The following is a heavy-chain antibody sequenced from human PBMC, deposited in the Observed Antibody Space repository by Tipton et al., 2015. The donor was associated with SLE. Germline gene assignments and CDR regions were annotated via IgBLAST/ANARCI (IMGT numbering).Heavy chain of an antibody. J-gene: IGHJ4*02. CDR1: GGSFSGYY. CDR3: ARHPHIAAAGTGDY. V-gene: IGHV4-34*01. Sequence: TLSLTCAVSGGSFSGYYWGWIRQPPGKGLEWIGNIYYSGSTYYNPSLKSRVTISVDTSKNQFSLKVSSVTAADTAVYYCARHPHIAAAGTGDYWGQGTLVTVSS. CDR2: IYYSGST. D-gene: IGHD6-13*01.